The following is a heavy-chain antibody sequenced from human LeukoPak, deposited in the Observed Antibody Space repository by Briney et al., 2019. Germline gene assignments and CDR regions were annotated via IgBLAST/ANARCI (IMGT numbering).Heavy chain of an antibody. CDR3: ARGLTYYYDSSGLTNY. V-gene: IGHV1-8*01. Sequence: ASVKVSCKASGYTFTSYDINWVRQATGQGLEWMGWMNPNSGNTGYAQKFQGRVTMTRNTSISTAYMELGSLRSEDTAVYYCARGLTYYYDSSGLTNYWGQGTLVTVSS. CDR2: MNPNSGNT. D-gene: IGHD3-22*01. J-gene: IGHJ4*02. CDR1: GYTFTSYD.